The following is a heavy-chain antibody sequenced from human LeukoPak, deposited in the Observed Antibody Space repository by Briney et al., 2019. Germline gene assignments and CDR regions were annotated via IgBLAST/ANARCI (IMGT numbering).Heavy chain of an antibody. Sequence: SETLSLTCAVYGGSFSGYYWSWIRQPPGKGLEWIGEINHSGSTNYNPSLKSRVTISVDTSKNQFSLKLSSVTAADTAVYYCARDLLGAGYYYYMDVWGKGTTVTVSS. CDR3: ARDLLGAGYYYYMDV. V-gene: IGHV4-34*01. D-gene: IGHD3-16*01. J-gene: IGHJ6*03. CDR1: GGSFSGYY. CDR2: INHSGST.